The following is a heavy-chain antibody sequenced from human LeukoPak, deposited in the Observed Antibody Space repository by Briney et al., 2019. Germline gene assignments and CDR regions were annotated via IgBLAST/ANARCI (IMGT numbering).Heavy chain of an antibody. J-gene: IGHJ4*02. CDR3: ARPQPRAGYFDY. D-gene: IGHD6-19*01. CDR1: GFTFSNSN. V-gene: IGHV3-21*01. Sequence: GGSLRLSCAASGFTFSNSNMNWVRQAPGKGLEWVSSISSSSTYIYYADSVKGRFTISRDNAKNSLYLQMNSLRAEDTAVYYCARPQPRAGYFDYWGQGTLVTVSS. CDR2: ISSSSTYI.